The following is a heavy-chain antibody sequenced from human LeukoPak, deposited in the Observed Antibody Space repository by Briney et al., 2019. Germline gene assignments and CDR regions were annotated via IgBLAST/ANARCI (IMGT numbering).Heavy chain of an antibody. V-gene: IGHV1-8*03. Sequence: AASVKVSSKASGYTFTSYDINWVRQATGQGLDWMGWMNPNSGNTGYAQKFQGRVTITRNTPISTAYMELSSLRSEDTAVYYCARAPRITMVRGVIYWFDQWGQGTLVTVSS. CDR3: ARAPRITMVRGVIYWFDQ. CDR1: GYTFTSYD. J-gene: IGHJ5*02. CDR2: MNPNSGNT. D-gene: IGHD3-10*01.